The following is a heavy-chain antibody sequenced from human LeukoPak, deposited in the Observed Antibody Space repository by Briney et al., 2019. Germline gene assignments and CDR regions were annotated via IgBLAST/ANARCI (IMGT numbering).Heavy chain of an antibody. V-gene: IGHV4-4*02. Sequence: PSGTLSLTCAVSGDSITSAYWWSWVRQSPGKGLEWIGEISYSGATNHNPSLKSRVTMSVDKSKNQLSLRVNSVTTADAAVYYCVRGDDYMFDYWGQGTLVTVSS. J-gene: IGHJ4*02. D-gene: IGHD4-11*01. CDR2: ISYSGAT. CDR1: GDSITSAYW. CDR3: VRGDDYMFDY.